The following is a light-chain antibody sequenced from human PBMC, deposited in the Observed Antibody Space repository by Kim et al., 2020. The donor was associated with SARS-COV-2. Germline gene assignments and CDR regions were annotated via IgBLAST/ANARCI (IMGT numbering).Light chain of an antibody. V-gene: IGKV3-15*01. CDR3: QQYNNWPPIT. CDR1: QSVDRK. Sequence: EIVMTQSPATLSVSPGERATLSCRASQSVDRKVAWYQQKGGQAPRLVIHTASTRATCFPARFSGSGSGTEFNLTISSLQSEDVAVYYCQQYNNWPPITFGQGTRLEIK. CDR2: TAS. J-gene: IGKJ5*01.